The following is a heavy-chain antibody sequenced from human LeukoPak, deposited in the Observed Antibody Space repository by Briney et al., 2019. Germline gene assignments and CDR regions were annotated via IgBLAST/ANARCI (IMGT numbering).Heavy chain of an antibody. V-gene: IGHV3-30*02. Sequence: GGSLRLSCAASGFTFSNYGMHWVRQAPGKGLEWVAIIWYDGSNKYYADSVKGRFTISRDNSKNTLYLQMNSLRAEDTAVYYCAKRDIVATRGYYYYGMDAWGQGTTVTVSS. CDR2: IWYDGSNK. CDR1: GFTFSNYG. CDR3: AKRDIVATRGYYYYGMDA. D-gene: IGHD5-12*01. J-gene: IGHJ6*02.